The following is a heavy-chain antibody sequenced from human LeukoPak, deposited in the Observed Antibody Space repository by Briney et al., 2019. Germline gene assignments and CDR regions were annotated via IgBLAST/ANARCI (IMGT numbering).Heavy chain of an antibody. J-gene: IGHJ4*02. CDR3: ATGPYGSPWDFDY. V-gene: IGHV1-24*01. CDR1: GYTLTKLS. Sequence: ASVKVSCKISGYTLTKLSMHWVRQAPGKGLEWMGGFDPEDGETIYAQKFQGRVTMTEDTSTDTAYMELSSLRSEDTAVYYCATGPYGSPWDFDYWGQGTLVTVSS. D-gene: IGHD1-26*01. CDR2: FDPEDGET.